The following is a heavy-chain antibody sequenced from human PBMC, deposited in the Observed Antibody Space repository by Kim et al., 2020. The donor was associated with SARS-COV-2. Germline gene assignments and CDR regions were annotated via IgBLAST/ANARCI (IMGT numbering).Heavy chain of an antibody. CDR3: ARNAGSSWYGPGYYYGMDV. V-gene: IGHV5-51*01. CDR2: IYPGDSDT. CDR1: GYSFTSYW. D-gene: IGHD6-13*01. Sequence: GESLKISCKGSGYSFTSYWIGWVRQMPGKGLEWMGIIYPGDSDTRYSPSFQGQVTISADKSISTAYLQWSSLKASDTAMYYCARNAGSSWYGPGYYYGMDVWGQGTTVTVSS. J-gene: IGHJ6*02.